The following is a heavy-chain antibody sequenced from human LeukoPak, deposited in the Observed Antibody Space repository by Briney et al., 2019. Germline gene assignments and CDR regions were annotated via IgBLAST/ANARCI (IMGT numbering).Heavy chain of an antibody. CDR1: GFTFSSYA. CDR3: AKVLGVVVPAAADAFDI. Sequence: GGSLRLSCAASGFTFSSYAMSWVRQAPGKGLEWVSSISGSAGSTYYADSVKGRFTISRDNSKNTLYLQMNSLRAEDTAVYYCAKVLGVVVPAAADAFDIWGQGTMVTVSS. J-gene: IGHJ3*02. V-gene: IGHV3-23*01. D-gene: IGHD2-2*01. CDR2: ISGSAGST.